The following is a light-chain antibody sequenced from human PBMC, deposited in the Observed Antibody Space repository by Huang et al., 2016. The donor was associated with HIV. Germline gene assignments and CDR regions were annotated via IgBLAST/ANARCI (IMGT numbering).Light chain of an antibody. CDR2: WAS. V-gene: IGKV4-1*01. CDR3: QQYYSTPRT. J-gene: IGKJ2*01. CDR1: QSVFYSSNHKNS. Sequence: IVMTQSPDSLAVSLGVRATINCKSSQSVFYSSNHKNSLAWYQQKPGQPPKLLLDWASTREDGVTERFSGSGSGTVFTLTIRSLQAEDVAVYYCQQYYSTPRTFGQGTKLEIK.